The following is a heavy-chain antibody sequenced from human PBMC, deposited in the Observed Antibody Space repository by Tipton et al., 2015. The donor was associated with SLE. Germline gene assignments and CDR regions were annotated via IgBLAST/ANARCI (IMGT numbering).Heavy chain of an antibody. D-gene: IGHD1-1*01. Sequence: TLSLTCTVSGASIRSYYWSWIRQPPGKGLEWIGNIYNSGSSNYNTSLKSRVTMSLDTSKHQFSLKLSSVTAADTAVYYCARDSLSGDNWFDPWGQGTLVTVSS. CDR3: ARDSLSGDNWFDP. V-gene: IGHV4-59*01. CDR1: GASIRSYY. CDR2: IYNSGSS. J-gene: IGHJ5*02.